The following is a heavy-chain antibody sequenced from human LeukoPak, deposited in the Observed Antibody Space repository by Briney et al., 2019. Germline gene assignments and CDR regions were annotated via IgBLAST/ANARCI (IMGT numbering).Heavy chain of an antibody. CDR2: IYHSGST. CDR1: GYSISSGYY. J-gene: IGHJ4*02. V-gene: IGHV4-38-2*01. CDR3: ARLEAYCGGDCYSGFDY. Sequence: SETLSLTCAVSGYSISSGYYWGWIRQPPGKGLEWIGSIYHSGSTYYNPSLKSRVTISVDTSKNQFSLKLSSVTAADTAVYYSARLEAYCGGDCYSGFDYWGQGTLVTASS. D-gene: IGHD2-21*01.